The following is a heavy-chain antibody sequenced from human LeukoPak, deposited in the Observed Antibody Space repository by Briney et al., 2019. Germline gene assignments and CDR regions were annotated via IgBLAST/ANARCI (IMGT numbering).Heavy chain of an antibody. V-gene: IGHV3-48*02. D-gene: IGHD4-23*01. Sequence: GGSLRLSCAASGFTFSRYSMNWVRQAPGKGLEWVSYISSSNNTIDYADSVKGRFSISRDNAKNSLYLQMKSLRDEDTAVYYCAREDGGKADIWGQGTMVAVSS. CDR3: AREDGGKADI. J-gene: IGHJ3*02. CDR2: ISSSNNTI. CDR1: GFTFSRYS.